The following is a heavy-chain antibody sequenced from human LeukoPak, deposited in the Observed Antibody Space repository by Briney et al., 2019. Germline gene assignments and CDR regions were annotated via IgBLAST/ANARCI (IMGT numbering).Heavy chain of an antibody. D-gene: IGHD6-13*01. CDR3: ARWSYSSSWYNWFDP. Sequence: PSETLSLTCAVYGGSFSGYYWSWIRQPPGKGLEWIGEINPSGSTNYNPYLKSRVTISVDTSKNQFSLKLSSVTAADTAVYYCARWSYSSSWYNWFDPWGQGTLVTVSS. CDR2: INPSGST. CDR1: GGSFSGYY. J-gene: IGHJ5*02. V-gene: IGHV4-34*01.